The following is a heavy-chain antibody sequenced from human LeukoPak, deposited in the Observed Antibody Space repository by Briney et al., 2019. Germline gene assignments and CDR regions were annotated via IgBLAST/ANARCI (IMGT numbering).Heavy chain of an antibody. D-gene: IGHD2-21*02. Sequence: MPSETLSLTCTVSGGSISSSSHFWGWIRQPPGKGLEWIGSIFYSGTTNYNPSLKSRVTISVDTSKSQFSLKLTSVTAADTAVYYCARSFNRVTAGDWGQGTLVTVSS. V-gene: IGHV4-39*01. CDR3: ARSFNRVTAGD. J-gene: IGHJ4*02. CDR1: GGSISSSSHF. CDR2: IFYSGTT.